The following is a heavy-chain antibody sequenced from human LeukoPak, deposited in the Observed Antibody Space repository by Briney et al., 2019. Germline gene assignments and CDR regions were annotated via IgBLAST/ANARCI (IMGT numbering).Heavy chain of an antibody. CDR2: INHSGST. D-gene: IGHD5-12*01. V-gene: IGHV4-34*01. J-gene: IGHJ5*02. CDR1: GGSISSYY. Sequence: PSETLSLTCTVSGGSISSYYWSWIRQPPGKGLEWIGEINHSGSTNYNPSLKSRVTISVDTSKNQFSLKLSSVTAADTAVYYCARIVAGWFDPWGQGTLVTVSS. CDR3: ARIVAGWFDP.